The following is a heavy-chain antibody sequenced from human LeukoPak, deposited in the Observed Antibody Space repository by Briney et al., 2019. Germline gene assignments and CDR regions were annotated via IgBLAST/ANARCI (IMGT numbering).Heavy chain of an antibody. J-gene: IGHJ4*02. Sequence: SVKVSCKASGGTFSSYAISWVRQAPGQGPEWMGGFIPIFGGAKYAQKFQGRLTITTDDSTSTTYMELSSLTSEDTAVYYCARHLRRGGDFDYWGQGTLVTVSS. CDR3: ARHLRRGGDFDY. V-gene: IGHV1-69*05. CDR1: GGTFSSYA. CDR2: FIPIFGGA. D-gene: IGHD2-15*01.